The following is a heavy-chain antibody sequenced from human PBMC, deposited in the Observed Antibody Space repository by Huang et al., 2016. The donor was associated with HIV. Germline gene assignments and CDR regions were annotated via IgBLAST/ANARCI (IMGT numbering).Heavy chain of an antibody. CDR1: GYTFNKYT. D-gene: IGHD5-18*01. J-gene: IGHJ4*02. CDR2: INAGNGDT. Sequence: QVQLVQSGAEVKKPGASVKVSCKASGYTFNKYTIHWVRQAPGQRLEWMGWINAGNGDTKYSEKFQGRVTITRDTFASTAHMELSNLRSEDTAVYYCAYVSWIQLWGFDYWGRGTLVTVSS. CDR3: AYVSWIQLWGFDY. V-gene: IGHV1-3*01.